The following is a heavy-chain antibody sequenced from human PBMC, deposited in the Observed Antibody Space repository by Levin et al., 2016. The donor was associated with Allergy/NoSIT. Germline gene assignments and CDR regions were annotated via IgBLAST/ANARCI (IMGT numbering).Heavy chain of an antibody. CDR2: QGGDGGDT. CDR1: GFTFRNYA. J-gene: IGHJ6*02. V-gene: IGHV3-23*01. Sequence: GGSLRLSCAASGFTFRNYAMAWVRQAPGKGLEWVSTQGGDGGDTFYADSVKGRFTISRDDATNTLFLQMDSLRDEDTAVYYCSRGGDRGMDVWGQGTTVTVSS. D-gene: IGHD3-22*01. CDR3: SRGGDRGMDV.